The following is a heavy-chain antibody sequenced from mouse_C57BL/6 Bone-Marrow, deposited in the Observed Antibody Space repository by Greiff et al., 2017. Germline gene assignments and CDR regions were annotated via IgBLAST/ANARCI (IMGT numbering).Heavy chain of an antibody. CDR3: AREEDYDLAMDY. Sequence: QVQLQQPGAELVKPGASVKLSCKASGYTFTSYWMPWVKQRPGQGLEWIGEIDPSDSYTNYNQKFKGKATLTVDTSSSTAYMQLSSLTSEDSAVYYCAREEDYDLAMDYWGQGTSVTVSS. D-gene: IGHD2-4*01. J-gene: IGHJ4*01. V-gene: IGHV1-50*01. CDR2: IDPSDSYT. CDR1: GYTFTSYW.